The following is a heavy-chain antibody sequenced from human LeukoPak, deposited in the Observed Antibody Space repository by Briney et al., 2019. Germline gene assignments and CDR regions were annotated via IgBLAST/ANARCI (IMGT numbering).Heavy chain of an antibody. CDR3: ARDGGGTSRPFDY. CDR1: GGSLSSYF. J-gene: IGHJ4*02. CDR2: IYSTGGT. V-gene: IGHV4-59*01. Sequence: SETLSLTCTVSGGSLSSYFWSWIRQPPGKGLEWIGHIYSTGGTSYNPSLKSRVTISVDTSKKQFSLRVSSVTAADTAVYYCARDGGGTSRPFDYWGQGTPVPVSS. D-gene: IGHD2-2*01.